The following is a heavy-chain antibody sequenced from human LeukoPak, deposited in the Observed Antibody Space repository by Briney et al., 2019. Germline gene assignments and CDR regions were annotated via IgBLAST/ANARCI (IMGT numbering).Heavy chain of an antibody. D-gene: IGHD3-10*02. V-gene: IGHV4-61*01. Sequence: SETLSLTCTVSGGSISSSSYYWSWIRQPPGKGLEWIGYIYYSGSTNYNPSLKSRVTISVDTSKNQFSLKLSSVTAADTAVYYCAREYYYDGGPWGQGTLVTVSS. J-gene: IGHJ5*02. CDR1: GGSISSSSYY. CDR3: AREYYYDGGP. CDR2: IYYSGST.